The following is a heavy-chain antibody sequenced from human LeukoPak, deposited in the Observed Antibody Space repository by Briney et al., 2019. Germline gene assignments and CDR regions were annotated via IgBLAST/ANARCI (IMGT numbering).Heavy chain of an antibody. J-gene: IGHJ4*02. Sequence: ASVKVSCKASGYTFTSYDIHWVRQATGQGLEWMGWMNPNSGNTGYAQKFQGRVTMTRNTSISTAYMELSSLRSEDTAVYYCARVLTGTPAGGYWGQGTLVTVSS. CDR3: ARVLTGTPAGGY. CDR1: GYTFTSYD. CDR2: MNPNSGNT. V-gene: IGHV1-8*01. D-gene: IGHD1-20*01.